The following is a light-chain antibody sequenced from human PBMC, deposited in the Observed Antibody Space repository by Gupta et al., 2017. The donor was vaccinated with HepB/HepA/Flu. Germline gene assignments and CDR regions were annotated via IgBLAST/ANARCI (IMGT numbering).Light chain of an antibody. CDR2: DAS. CDR3: QQYGNSPIT. CDR1: QSVRSNL. V-gene: IGKV3-20*01. Sequence: ELVLPQSPGTLSLSPGERATLSCRASQSVRSNLLVWYQQKRGQAPRLLIYDASYRATGIPDRFSGSGSGTDFTLIISRLEPEEFAVYYCQQYGNSPITFGQGTRLEIK. J-gene: IGKJ5*01.